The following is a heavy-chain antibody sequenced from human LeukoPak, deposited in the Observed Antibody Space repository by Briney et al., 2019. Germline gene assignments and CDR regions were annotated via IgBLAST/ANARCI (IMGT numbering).Heavy chain of an antibody. Sequence: SETLSLTCTVSGGSISGYYWSWIRQPPGRGLEWIGYIYSSGSTNYNPSLKSRVTISIDTSKNQFSLKLSSVTAADTAVYYCAREGTTVTHFDYWGQGTLVTVSS. CDR2: IYSSGST. CDR1: GGSISGYY. D-gene: IGHD4-11*01. J-gene: IGHJ4*02. V-gene: IGHV4-59*01. CDR3: AREGTTVTHFDY.